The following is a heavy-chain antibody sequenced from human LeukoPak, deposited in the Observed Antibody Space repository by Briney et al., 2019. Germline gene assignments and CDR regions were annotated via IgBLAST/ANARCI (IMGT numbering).Heavy chain of an antibody. Sequence: GGSLRLSCAASGFTFSSYWMSWVRQAPGKGLEWVANIKQDGSEKYYVDSVKGRFTISRDNAKNSLYLQMNSLRAEDTAMYYCARYYDFWSGLPFDYWGQGTLVTVSS. CDR1: GFTFSSYW. D-gene: IGHD3-3*01. CDR2: IKQDGSEK. J-gene: IGHJ4*02. CDR3: ARYYDFWSGLPFDY. V-gene: IGHV3-7*01.